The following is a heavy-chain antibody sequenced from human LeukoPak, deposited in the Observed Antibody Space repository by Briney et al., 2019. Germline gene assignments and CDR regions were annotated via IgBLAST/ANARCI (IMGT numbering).Heavy chain of an antibody. Sequence: ASVNVSCKASGYTFTSYAMHWVRQAPGQRLEWMGWINAGNGNTKYSQKFQGRVTTTRDTSASTAYMELSSLRSEDTAVYYCARTYYDFWSGQHFDYWGQGTLVTVSS. CDR1: GYTFTSYA. V-gene: IGHV1-3*01. CDR3: ARTYYDFWSGQHFDY. D-gene: IGHD3-3*01. J-gene: IGHJ4*02. CDR2: INAGNGNT.